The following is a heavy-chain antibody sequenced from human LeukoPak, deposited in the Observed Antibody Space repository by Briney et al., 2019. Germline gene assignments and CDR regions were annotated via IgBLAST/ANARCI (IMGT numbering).Heavy chain of an antibody. J-gene: IGHJ4*02. CDR3: AKRRGEDYFDY. CDR2: IRYDGRNK. V-gene: IGHV3-30*02. Sequence: PGGSPRLSCAASGFIFSSYGMHWVRQTPGKGLEWVAFIRYDGRNKYYADSVKGRFTISRDNSENTMYLQMNSLRVEDTAIYYCAKRRGEDYFDYWGQGSLVTVSS. CDR1: GFIFSSYG. D-gene: IGHD2-21*01.